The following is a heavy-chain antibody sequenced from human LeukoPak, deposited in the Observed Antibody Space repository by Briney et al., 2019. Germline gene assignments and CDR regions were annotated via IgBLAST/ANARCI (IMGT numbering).Heavy chain of an antibody. CDR2: IYSSGST. CDR3: ARGNSDFWSGYSNDY. J-gene: IGHJ4*02. D-gene: IGHD3-3*01. V-gene: IGHV4-61*02. CDR1: GGSISSGSYY. Sequence: SQTLSLTCTVSGGSISSGSYYWSWIRQPAGKGLEWIGRIYSSGSTNYNPSLESRVTISVDTSKNQSSLKLSSVTAADTAVYYCARGNSDFWSGYSNDYWGQGTLVTVSS.